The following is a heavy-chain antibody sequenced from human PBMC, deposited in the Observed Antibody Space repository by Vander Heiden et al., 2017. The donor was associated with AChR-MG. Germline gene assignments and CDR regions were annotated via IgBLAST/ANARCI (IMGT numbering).Heavy chain of an antibody. Sequence: QLQLVPSGAEVKKPAASVKVSCKASGYTFTGYDINWVRQATGQGLEWMGWMNPNSGNTGYAQKFQGRVTMTRNTSISTAYMELSSLRSEDTAVYYCARGDILNYGMDVWGQGTTVTVSS. CDR3: ARGDILNYGMDV. D-gene: IGHD3-9*01. J-gene: IGHJ6*01. CDR2: MNPNSGNT. V-gene: IGHV1-8*01. CDR1: GYTFTGYD.